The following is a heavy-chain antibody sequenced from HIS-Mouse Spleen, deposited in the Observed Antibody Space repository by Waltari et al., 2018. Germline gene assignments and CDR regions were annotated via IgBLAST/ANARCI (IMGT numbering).Heavy chain of an antibody. CDR1: GFTFSSSG. V-gene: IGHV3-30*18. J-gene: IGHJ4*02. CDR3: AKASSGWLDY. D-gene: IGHD6-19*01. Sequence: QVQLVESGGGVVQPGRSLRLSCAASGFTFSSSGSHWGRQAPGKGLEWVAVISYDGSNKYYADSVKGRFTISRDNSKNTLYLQMNSLRAEDTAVYYCAKASSGWLDYWGQGTLVTVSS. CDR2: ISYDGSNK.